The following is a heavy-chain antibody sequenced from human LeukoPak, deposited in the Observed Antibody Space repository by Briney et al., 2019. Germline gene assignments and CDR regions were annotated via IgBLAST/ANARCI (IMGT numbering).Heavy chain of an antibody. D-gene: IGHD2-21*01. Sequence: ASVKVSCKXSGYTFTTYSMHWVRQAPGQGLEWMGIINPGDGTTNFAQKFQGRVTMTRDTSTSTVYMELSSLRSEDTAVYYCARVRIHRAVDYWGQGTLVTVSS. J-gene: IGHJ4*02. CDR1: GYTFTTYS. V-gene: IGHV1-46*01. CDR2: INPGDGTT. CDR3: ARVRIHRAVDY.